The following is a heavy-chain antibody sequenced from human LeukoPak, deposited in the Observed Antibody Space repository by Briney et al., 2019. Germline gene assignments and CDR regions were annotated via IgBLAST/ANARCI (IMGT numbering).Heavy chain of an antibody. V-gene: IGHV3-30*18. CDR2: ISYDGSNK. Sequence: GGSLRLSCAASGFTFSDYYMSWIRQAPGKGLEWVAVISYDGSNKYYADSVKGRFTISRDNSKNTLYLQMNSLRAEDTAVYYCTKEKLVVVTAIFDYWGQGTLVTVSS. J-gene: IGHJ4*02. CDR3: TKEKLVVVTAIFDY. CDR1: GFTFSDYY. D-gene: IGHD2-21*02.